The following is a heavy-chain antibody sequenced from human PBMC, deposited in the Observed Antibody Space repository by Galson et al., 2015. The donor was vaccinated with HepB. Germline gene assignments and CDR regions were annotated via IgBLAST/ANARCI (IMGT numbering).Heavy chain of an antibody. CDR2: IGSKGNNYAT. Sequence: SLRLSCAGSGFTFSGSAMHWVRQASGKGLEWVGRIGSKGNNYATAYTAPVKGRFTITRDDSKNTAYLQMNSLRTEDTAVYYCVRGCTYCNWRDWFDPWGQGTLVTVSS. D-gene: IGHD1-1*01. CDR1: GFTFSGSA. V-gene: IGHV3-73*01. J-gene: IGHJ5*02. CDR3: VRGCTYCNWRDWFDP.